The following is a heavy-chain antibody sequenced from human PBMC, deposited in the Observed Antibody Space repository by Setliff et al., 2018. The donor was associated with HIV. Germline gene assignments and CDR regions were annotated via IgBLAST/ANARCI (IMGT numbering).Heavy chain of an antibody. CDR2: IHYSGTT. Sequence: KPSETLSLTCSVSGDSLIGHWWRSWIRQPPGKGLEWTGNIHYSGTTHYNPSFRSRLTISVDTSKNQVSLKLRSVTAPDTAVYYCARHNCGTTACYGVVVWGPGTMGTVSS. CDR1: GDSLIGHW. J-gene: IGHJ3*01. D-gene: IGHD2-2*01. CDR3: ARHNCGTTACYGVVV. V-gene: IGHV4-59*11.